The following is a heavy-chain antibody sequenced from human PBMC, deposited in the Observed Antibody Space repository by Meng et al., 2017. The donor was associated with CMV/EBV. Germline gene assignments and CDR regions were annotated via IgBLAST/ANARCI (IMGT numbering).Heavy chain of an antibody. CDR1: GFTFSSYA. CDR3: AKDSLVLNYYYYYGMDV. J-gene: IGHJ6*02. V-gene: IGHV3-30*02. Sequence: GGSLRLSCAASGFTFSSYAMHWVRQAPGKGLEWVAFIRYDGSNKYYADSVKGRFTISRDNSKNTLYLQMNSLRAEDTAVYYCAKDSLVLNYYYYYGMDVWGQGTTVTVSS. D-gene: IGHD3-10*01. CDR2: IRYDGSNK.